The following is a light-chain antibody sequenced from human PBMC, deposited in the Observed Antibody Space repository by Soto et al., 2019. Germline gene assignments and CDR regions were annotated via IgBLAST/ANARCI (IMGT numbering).Light chain of an antibody. Sequence: QSVLTQPPSASGTPGQSVTISCSGSTSNVGSYAVNWYQQVPGTAPKLLIYAHHQRPSGVPDRFSDSKSGTTASLVISGLKSEDEASYYCAAWDDSLNGPVFGGGTKVTVL. J-gene: IGLJ2*01. V-gene: IGLV1-44*01. CDR2: AHH. CDR3: AAWDDSLNGPV. CDR1: TSNVGSYA.